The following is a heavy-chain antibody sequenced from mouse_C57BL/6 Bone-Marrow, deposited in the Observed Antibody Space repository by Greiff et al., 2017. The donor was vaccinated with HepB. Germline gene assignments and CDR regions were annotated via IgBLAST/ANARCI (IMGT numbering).Heavy chain of an antibody. CDR2: IYPGDGDT. V-gene: IGHV1-80*01. CDR1: GYAFSSYW. D-gene: IGHD2-3*01. CDR3: ARRDGYYVAY. Sequence: VKLVESGAELVKPGASVKISCKASGYAFSSYWMNWVKQRPGKGLEWIGQIYPGDGDTNYNGKFKGKATLTADKSSSTAYMQLSSLTSEDSAVYFCARRDGYYVAYWGQGTLVTVSA. J-gene: IGHJ3*01.